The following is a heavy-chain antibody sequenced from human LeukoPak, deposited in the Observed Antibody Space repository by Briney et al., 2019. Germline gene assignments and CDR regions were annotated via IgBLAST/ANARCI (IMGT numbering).Heavy chain of an antibody. Sequence: ASETLSLTCAVYGGSFSGYYWSWIRQPPGKGLEWIGEINHSGSTNYNPSLKSRVTISVDTSKNQFSLKLSSVTAADTAVYYCARGLWFGVLLRWGQGTLVTVSS. CDR3: ARGLWFGVLLR. V-gene: IGHV4-34*01. CDR2: INHSGST. J-gene: IGHJ4*02. D-gene: IGHD3-10*01. CDR1: GGSFSGYY.